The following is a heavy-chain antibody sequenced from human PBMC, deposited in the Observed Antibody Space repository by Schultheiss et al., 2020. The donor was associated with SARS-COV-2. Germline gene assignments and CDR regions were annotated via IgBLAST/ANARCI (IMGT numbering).Heavy chain of an antibody. Sequence: GESLKISCAASGFTFSSYSMNWVRQAPGKGLEWVANIKQDGSEKYYVDSVKGRFTISRDNAKNSLYLQMNSLRAEDTAVYYCARGCGGDCYPYDAFDIWGQGTMVTVSS. CDR1: GFTFSSYS. CDR2: IKQDGSEK. D-gene: IGHD2-21*02. CDR3: ARGCGGDCYPYDAFDI. V-gene: IGHV3-7*04. J-gene: IGHJ3*02.